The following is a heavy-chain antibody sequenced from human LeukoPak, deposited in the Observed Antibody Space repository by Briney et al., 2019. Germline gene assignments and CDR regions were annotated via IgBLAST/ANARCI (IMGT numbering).Heavy chain of an antibody. CDR1: GFTFSSYG. CDR2: ISYDGSNK. CDR3: AKDRLYYYGSGSSLDY. D-gene: IGHD3-10*01. J-gene: IGHJ4*02. V-gene: IGHV3-30*18. Sequence: GGSLRLSCAASGFTFSSYGMHWVRQAPGKGLEWVAVISYDGSNKYYADSVKGRFTISRDNSKNTPYLQMNSLRAEDTAVYYCAKDRLYYYGSGSSLDYWGQGTLVTVSS.